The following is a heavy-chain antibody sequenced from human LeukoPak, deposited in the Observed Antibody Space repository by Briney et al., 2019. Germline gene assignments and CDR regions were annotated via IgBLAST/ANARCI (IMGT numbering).Heavy chain of an antibody. CDR2: IYSGGST. J-gene: IGHJ4*02. Sequence: PGGSLKLSCEGSGFTVSSNYMSWVRQAPGKGLEWVSVIYSGGSTYYAGSVKGRFTISKDNSKNTLCLQMNSLRAEDTAVYYCATSAAVRLFDYWGQGALVTVSS. CDR1: GFTVSSNY. CDR3: ATSAAVRLFDY. D-gene: IGHD2-2*01. V-gene: IGHV3-53*01.